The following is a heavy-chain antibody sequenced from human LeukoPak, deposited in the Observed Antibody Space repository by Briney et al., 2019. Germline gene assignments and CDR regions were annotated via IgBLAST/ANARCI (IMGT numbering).Heavy chain of an antibody. Sequence: SETLSFTCTVFGATISAVHWTWFRQPPGKGLEWIGLIYSSGSTLFNPSLKSRVAMSVDLTKNQLSLKLTSVTAADTAMYYCARKDGDYWGRGTLVTVSS. CDR3: ARKDGDY. V-gene: IGHV4-4*07. J-gene: IGHJ4*02. CDR1: GATISAVH. CDR2: IYSSGST.